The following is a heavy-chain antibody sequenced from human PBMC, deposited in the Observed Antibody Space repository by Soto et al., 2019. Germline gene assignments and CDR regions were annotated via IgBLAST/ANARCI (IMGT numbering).Heavy chain of an antibody. CDR1: GFTFNNYA. J-gene: IGHJ6*03. CDR2: INGSGSAT. CDR3: AKAGTTSGYYYMDV. D-gene: IGHD1-7*01. V-gene: IGHV3-23*01. Sequence: GGSLSLSCAASGFTFNNYAMSWVRQAPGKGLEWVSDINGSGSATCNADSVKGRFTISRANSKNTLYLQMNSLRAEDTAVYYCAKAGTTSGYYYMDVWGKGTTVTVSS.